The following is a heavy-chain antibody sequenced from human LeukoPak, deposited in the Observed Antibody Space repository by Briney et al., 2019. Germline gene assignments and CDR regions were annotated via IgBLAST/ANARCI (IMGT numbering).Heavy chain of an antibody. D-gene: IGHD3-16*01. CDR1: GGSINNYY. V-gene: IGHV4-59*08. J-gene: IGHJ5*02. CDR3: ARRTLCCGERFDP. Sequence: TSETLSLTCTVSGGSINNYYWSWIRQPPGKGLEWIGYIYSSGSTNYNPSLKSRVIISVDTSKNQFSLKLSSVTAADTSVYYCARRTLCCGERFDPWGQGTLVTVSS. CDR2: IYSSGST.